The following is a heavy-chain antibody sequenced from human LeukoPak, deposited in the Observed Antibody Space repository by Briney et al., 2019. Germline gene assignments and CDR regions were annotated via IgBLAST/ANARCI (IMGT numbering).Heavy chain of an antibody. CDR2: ISSSSSYI. CDR1: GFTFSSYS. CDR3: ARDLELNCDSSI. Sequence: GGSLRLSCAASGFTFSSYSMNWVRQAPGKGLEWVSSISSSSSYIYYADSVKGRFTIPRDNSKNTLYLQMNSLRAEDTAVYYCARDLELNCDSSIWGQGTMVTVSS. D-gene: IGHD3-22*01. J-gene: IGHJ3*02. V-gene: IGHV3-21*01.